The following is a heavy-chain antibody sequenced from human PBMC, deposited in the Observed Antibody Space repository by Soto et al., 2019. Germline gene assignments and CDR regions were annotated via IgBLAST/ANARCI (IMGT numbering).Heavy chain of an antibody. CDR1: GFSLSDFW. CDR3: AKDRTIPGDFWSGYYPGY. J-gene: IGHJ4*02. CDR2: IPYDGSNK. D-gene: IGHD3-3*01. V-gene: IGHV3-30*18. Sequence: PGGSLRLSCVVSGFSLSDFWMSWVRQAPGKGLEWVAVIPYDGSNKYYADSVKGRFTISRDNSKNTLYLQMNSLRAEDTAVYYCAKDRTIPGDFWSGYYPGYWGQGTLVTVSS.